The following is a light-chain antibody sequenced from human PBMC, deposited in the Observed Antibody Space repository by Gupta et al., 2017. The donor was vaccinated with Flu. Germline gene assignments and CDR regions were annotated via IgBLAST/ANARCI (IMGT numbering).Light chain of an antibody. Sequence: QSVLTQPPSASGTLGQRVSISCSGSSSNSGSNTVDWYQQPPGTAPNLLIYSNDQRPAGVPGRFSASKSGTAAALAISGPQAEEEADYFCAAGDDTWKAVFGGGTKVTVL. CDR2: SND. CDR1: SSNSGSNT. V-gene: IGLV1-44*01. J-gene: IGLJ3*02. CDR3: AAGDDTWKAV.